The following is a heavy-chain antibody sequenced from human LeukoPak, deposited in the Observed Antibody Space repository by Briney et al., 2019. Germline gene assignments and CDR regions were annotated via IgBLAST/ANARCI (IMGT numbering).Heavy chain of an antibody. V-gene: IGHV1-69*04. CDR2: IIPILGIA. CDR1: GGTFSSYA. J-gene: IGHJ3*02. D-gene: IGHD2-8*01. Sequence: SVKVSCKASGGTFSSYAISWVRQAPGQGLEWMGRIIPILGIANYAQKFQGRVTITADKSTSTAYMGLSSLRSEDTAVYYCASGGRPPPVGMVYALIRSMDAFDIWGQGTMVTVSS. CDR3: ASGGRPPPVGMVYALIRSMDAFDI.